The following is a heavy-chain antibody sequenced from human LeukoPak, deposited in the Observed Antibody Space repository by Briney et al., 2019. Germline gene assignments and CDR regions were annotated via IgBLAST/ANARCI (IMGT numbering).Heavy chain of an antibody. CDR2: ISGSSSYI. Sequence: GGSLRLSCAPSGFTFSSYSMNWVRQAPGKGLEWVSSISGSSSYIYYADSVKGRFTISRDNAKNSLYLQVSSLRAEDTAMYYCARGSGVVDYWGQGTLVTVSS. D-gene: IGHD3-3*01. J-gene: IGHJ4*02. CDR1: GFTFSSYS. CDR3: ARGSGVVDY. V-gene: IGHV3-21*01.